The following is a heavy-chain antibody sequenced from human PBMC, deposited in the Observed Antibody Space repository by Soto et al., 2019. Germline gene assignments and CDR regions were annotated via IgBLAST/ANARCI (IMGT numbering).Heavy chain of an antibody. CDR3: ARYSSSRGFGYYYGMDV. CDR2: IWYDGSNK. D-gene: IGHD6-13*01. V-gene: IGHV3-33*01. Sequence: GGSLRLSCAASGFTFSSYGMHWVRQAPGKGLEWVAVIWYDGSNKYYADSVKGRFTISRDNSKNTLYLQMNSLRAEDTAVYYCARYSSSRGFGYYYGMDVWGQGTTVTVSS. J-gene: IGHJ6*02. CDR1: GFTFSSYG.